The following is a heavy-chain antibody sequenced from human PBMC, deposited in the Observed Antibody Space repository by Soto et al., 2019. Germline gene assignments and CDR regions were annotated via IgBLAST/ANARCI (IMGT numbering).Heavy chain of an antibody. Sequence: GGSLRLSCAASGFTFSSYSMNWVRQAPGKGLEWVSSISSSSSYIYYADSVKGRFTISRDNAKNSLYLQMNSLRAEDTAVYYCARWYYYDSSGYYQTTSAFDIWGQGTMVTVSS. CDR3: ARWYYYDSSGYYQTTSAFDI. J-gene: IGHJ3*02. CDR1: GFTFSSYS. V-gene: IGHV3-21*01. CDR2: ISSSSSYI. D-gene: IGHD3-22*01.